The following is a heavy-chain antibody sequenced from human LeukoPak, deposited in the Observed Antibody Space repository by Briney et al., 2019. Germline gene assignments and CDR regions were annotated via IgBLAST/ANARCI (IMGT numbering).Heavy chain of an antibody. CDR3: ARAFFRGYYDSSGYLDYFDY. Sequence: SETLSLTCTVAGGSISSGSYYWSWIRQPAGKGLEWIGRIYTSGSTNYNPSLKSRVTMSVDTSKNQFSLKLSSVTAADTAVYYCARAFFRGYYDSSGYLDYFDYWGQGTLVTVSS. J-gene: IGHJ4*02. CDR2: IYTSGST. CDR1: GGSISSGSYY. D-gene: IGHD3-22*01. V-gene: IGHV4-61*02.